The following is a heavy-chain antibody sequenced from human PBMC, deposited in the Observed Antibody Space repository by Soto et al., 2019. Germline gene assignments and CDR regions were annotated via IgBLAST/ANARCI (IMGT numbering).Heavy chain of an antibody. Sequence: EVQLVESGGGLVKPGGSLRLSCAASGFTFSTYTMNWVRQAPGKGLEWVSSISSSSNYIYYADSVKGRFTISRDNAKNSVSLQMNGLRAEDTAVYYCARGYGAPDYWGQGTLVTVSS. CDR2: ISSSSNYI. CDR3: ARGYGAPDY. J-gene: IGHJ4*02. D-gene: IGHD4-17*01. V-gene: IGHV3-21*01. CDR1: GFTFSTYT.